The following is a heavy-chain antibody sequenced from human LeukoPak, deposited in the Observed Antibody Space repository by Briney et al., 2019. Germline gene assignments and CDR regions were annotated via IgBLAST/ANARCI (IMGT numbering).Heavy chain of an antibody. V-gene: IGHV1-2*02. J-gene: IGHJ5*02. CDR3: ARAWGRLWEPGEGRWFDP. D-gene: IGHD1-26*01. Sequence: ASVKVSCKASGYTFTGYYIHWVRQAPGQGLEWMGWINPNSGGTNYAQKFQGRVTMTRDTPISTAYMELYSLRSDDTAVYYCARAWGRLWEPGEGRWFDPWGQGTLVTVSS. CDR1: GYTFTGYY. CDR2: INPNSGGT.